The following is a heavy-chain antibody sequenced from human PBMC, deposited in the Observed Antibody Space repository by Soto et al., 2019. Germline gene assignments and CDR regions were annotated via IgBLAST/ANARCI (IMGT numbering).Heavy chain of an antibody. V-gene: IGHV3-7*01. CDR2: IKPDGSEQ. CDR3: ARGNWNYGFDV. D-gene: IGHD1-20*01. Sequence: PGGSLRLSCAASEFTFDKYYMTWVRHAPGKGPEWVANIKPDGSEQYYVDSVKGRFTISRDNANNSLYLQMNSLRAEDTAVYFCARGNWNYGFDVWGQGTTVTVSS. J-gene: IGHJ6*02. CDR1: EFTFDKYY.